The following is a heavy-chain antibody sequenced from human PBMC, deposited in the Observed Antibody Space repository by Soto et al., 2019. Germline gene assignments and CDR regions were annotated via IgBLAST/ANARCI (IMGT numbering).Heavy chain of an antibody. J-gene: IGHJ6*02. D-gene: IGHD2-15*01. CDR1: GGSISSSDYY. Sequence: PSETLSLTRTVSGGSISSSDYYWAWVRQPPGKGLEWIGSIFHSGTTYYNPSLKSRVTISVDTSKNQFSLMLSAVTAADTAVYYCARGAGSPTYYYGVDVWGQGTTVTVSS. CDR2: IFHSGTT. V-gene: IGHV4-39*01. CDR3: ARGAGSPTYYYGVDV.